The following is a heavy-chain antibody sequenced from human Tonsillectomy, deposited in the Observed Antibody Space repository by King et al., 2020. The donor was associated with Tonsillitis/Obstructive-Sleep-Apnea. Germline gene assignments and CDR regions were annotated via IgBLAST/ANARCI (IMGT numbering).Heavy chain of an antibody. J-gene: IGHJ4*02. CDR1: GFTFSSYS. D-gene: IGHD5/OR15-5a*01. V-gene: IGHV3-21*01. CDR2: ISSSSSYI. Sequence: QLVQSGGGLVKPGGSLRLSCAASGFTFSSYSMNWVRQAPGKGLEWVSSISSSSSYIYYADSVKGRFTISIDNAKNSLYLQMNSLRAEDTALYYCARGSGSTIDYWGQGTLITVSS. CDR3: ARGSGSTIDY.